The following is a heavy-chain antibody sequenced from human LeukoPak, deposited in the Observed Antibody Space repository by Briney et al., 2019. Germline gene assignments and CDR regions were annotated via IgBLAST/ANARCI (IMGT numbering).Heavy chain of an antibody. J-gene: IGHJ4*02. D-gene: IGHD2-2*01. CDR3: AKEALKAAILGYYFDY. CDR1: GFTFCSYA. CDR2: ISGSAISGSGGRT. Sequence: GGSLRLSCAASGFTFCSYAMSWVRQAPGKGLEWVSAISGSAISGSGGRTYYADSVKGRFTISRDNSKNTLYLQMNSLRAEDTAVYYCAKEALKAAILGYYFDYWGQGTLVTVSS. V-gene: IGHV3-23*01.